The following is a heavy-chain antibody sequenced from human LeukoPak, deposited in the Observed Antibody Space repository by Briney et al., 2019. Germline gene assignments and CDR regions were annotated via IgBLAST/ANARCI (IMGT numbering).Heavy chain of an antibody. J-gene: IGHJ4*02. CDR1: GFTVSSNY. CDR3: ARGFQLSYDY. V-gene: IGHV3-53*01. Sequence: GGSLRLSCAASGFTVSSNYMSWVRQAPGKGLEWVSIIYSGGSTYYADSVKGRFTIYRDNSKNTLYLQMNSLRAEDTAVYYCARGFQLSYDYWGQGTLVTVSS. D-gene: IGHD1-26*01. CDR2: IYSGGST.